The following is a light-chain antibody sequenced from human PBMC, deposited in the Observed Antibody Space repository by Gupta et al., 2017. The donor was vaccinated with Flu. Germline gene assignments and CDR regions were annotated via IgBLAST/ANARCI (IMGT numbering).Light chain of an antibody. Sequence: SYELTQPPSVSVSPGQTASITCSGDNLGDKYACWYQQKPGQSPVLVIYKDTKGPSGIPERFSGSNSGNTATLTISGTQAMDEADYYCQAWDSTTGVFGTGTKVTVL. CDR2: KDT. CDR1: NLGDKY. CDR3: QAWDSTTGV. V-gene: IGLV3-1*01. J-gene: IGLJ1*01.